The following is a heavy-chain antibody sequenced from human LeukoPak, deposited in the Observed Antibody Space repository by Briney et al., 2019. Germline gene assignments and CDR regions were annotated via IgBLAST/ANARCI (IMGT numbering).Heavy chain of an antibody. J-gene: IGHJ3*02. V-gene: IGHV4-4*09. Sequence: SETLSLTCTVSGGSISDIYWNWLRQPPGKGLEWIGYIHSSGWTFYHPSLQSRVSMSLDTSKNQFSLSLSSVTAADTAVFYCARGGSGSDIWGRGTMVTVSS. CDR3: ARGGSGSDI. CDR2: IHSSGWT. CDR1: GGSISDIY. D-gene: IGHD3-16*01.